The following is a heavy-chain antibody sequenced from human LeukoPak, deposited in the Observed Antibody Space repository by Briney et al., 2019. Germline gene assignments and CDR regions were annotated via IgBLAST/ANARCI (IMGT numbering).Heavy chain of an antibody. CDR3: AKDSMVQGGYYFDY. CDR2: ISGSGGST. J-gene: IGHJ4*02. D-gene: IGHD3-10*01. CDR1: GFTFSSYA. V-gene: IGHV3-23*01. Sequence: PGRSLRLSCAASGFTFSSYAMSWVRQAPGKGLEWVSAISGSGGSTYYADSVKGRFTISRDNSKNTLYLQMNSLRAEDTAVYYCAKDSMVQGGYYFDYWGQGTLVTVSS.